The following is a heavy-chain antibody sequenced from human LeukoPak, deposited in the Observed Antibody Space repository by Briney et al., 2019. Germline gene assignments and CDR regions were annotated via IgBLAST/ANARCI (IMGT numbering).Heavy chain of an antibody. J-gene: IGHJ4*02. Sequence: SGTLSLTCAVSGGSISSSNWWSWVRQPPGKGLEWIGYIYYSGSTNYNPSLKSRVTISVDTSKNQFSLKLSSVTAADTAVYYCARVPSRRYFDYWGQGTLVTVSS. CDR1: GGSISSSNW. D-gene: IGHD6-25*01. CDR3: ARVPSRRYFDY. CDR2: IYYSGST. V-gene: IGHV4-4*02.